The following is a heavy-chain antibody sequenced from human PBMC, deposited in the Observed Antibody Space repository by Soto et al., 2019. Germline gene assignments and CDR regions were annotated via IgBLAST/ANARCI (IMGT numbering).Heavy chain of an antibody. V-gene: IGHV1-2*02. CDR3: ARVQPRGVNYFDY. CDR1: GYTFTGYY. J-gene: IGHJ4*02. CDR2: INPNSGGT. Sequence: ASVKVSCKASGYTFTGYYMHWVRQAPGQGLEWMGWINPNSGGTNYAQKFQGRVTMTRDTSISTAYMELSRLRSDDTAVYYCARVQPRGVNYFDYWGQGTLVTVSS.